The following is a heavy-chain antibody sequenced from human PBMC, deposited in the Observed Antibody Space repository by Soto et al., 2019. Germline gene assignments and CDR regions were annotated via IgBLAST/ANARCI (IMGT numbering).Heavy chain of an antibody. CDR3: AKDDTPTGSFSGGSCYWWLGSFDI. J-gene: IGHJ3*02. CDR1: GFNFYDYA. Sequence: GGSLRLSCAASGFNFYDYALHWVRQAPGKGLEWVSGISWNCGSIIYADSVKGRFTISRDNAKNSLYLQMNSLRAEDTALYYCAKDDTPTGSFSGGSCYWWLGSFDIWGQGTMVTVS. V-gene: IGHV3-9*01. D-gene: IGHD2-15*01. CDR2: ISWNCGSI.